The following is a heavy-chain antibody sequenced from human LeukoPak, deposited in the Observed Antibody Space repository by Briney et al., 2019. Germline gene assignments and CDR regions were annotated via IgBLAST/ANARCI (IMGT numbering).Heavy chain of an antibody. CDR3: ARERPVVVVPAAMPDWYFDL. J-gene: IGHJ2*01. CDR1: GFTVSSNY. D-gene: IGHD2-2*01. V-gene: IGHV3-53*01. Sequence: GGSLRLSCAASGFTVSSNYMGWVRQAPGKGLEWVSVIYSGGSTYYADSVKGRFTISRDNSKNTLYLQMNSLRAEDTAVYYCARERPVVVVPAAMPDWYFDLWGRGTLVTVSS. CDR2: IYSGGST.